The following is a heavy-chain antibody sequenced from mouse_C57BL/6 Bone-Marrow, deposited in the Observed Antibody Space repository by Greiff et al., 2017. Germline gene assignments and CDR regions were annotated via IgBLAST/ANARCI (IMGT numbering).Heavy chain of an antibody. V-gene: IGHV1-19*01. Sequence: EVQLQESGPVLVKPGASVKMSCKASGYTFTDYYMNWVKQSLGKSLEWIGVINPYNGGTSYNQKFKGKATLTVDKSSSTAYMELNSLTSEDSAVYYCAREGYYWYFDVWGTGTTVTVSS. CDR3: AREGYYWYFDV. J-gene: IGHJ1*03. D-gene: IGHD2-2*01. CDR2: INPYNGGT. CDR1: GYTFTDYY.